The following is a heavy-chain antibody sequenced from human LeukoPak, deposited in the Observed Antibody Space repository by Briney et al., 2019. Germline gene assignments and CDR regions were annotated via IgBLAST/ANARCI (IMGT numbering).Heavy chain of an antibody. CDR1: GGPISSYY. D-gene: IGHD6-13*01. J-gene: IGHJ6*03. CDR3: ARGIAAAGFYYYYYMDV. V-gene: IGHV4-4*07. CDR2: IYTSGST. Sequence: PSETLSLTCTVSGGPISSYYWSWIRQPAGKGLEWIGRIYTSGSTNYNPSLKSRVTMSVDTSKNQFSLKLSSVTAADTAVYYCARGIAAAGFYYYYYMDVWGKGTTVTVSS.